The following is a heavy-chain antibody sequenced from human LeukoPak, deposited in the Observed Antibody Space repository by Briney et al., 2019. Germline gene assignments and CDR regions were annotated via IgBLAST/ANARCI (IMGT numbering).Heavy chain of an antibody. V-gene: IGHV3-48*04. CDR1: GFTFSSYS. D-gene: IGHD1-26*01. J-gene: IGHJ4*02. Sequence: GGSLRLSCAASGFTFSSYSMNWVRQAPGKGLEWVSHITASGTAMFYADSVKGRFTISRDNAKNSLYLQMNSLRAEDTALYYCAKDMGPESYYFDYWGQGTLVTVSS. CDR3: AKDMGPESYYFDY. CDR2: ITASGTAM.